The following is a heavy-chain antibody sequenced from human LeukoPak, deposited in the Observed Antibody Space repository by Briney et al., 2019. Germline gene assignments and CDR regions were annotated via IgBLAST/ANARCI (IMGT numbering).Heavy chain of an antibody. CDR2: IYYSGST. D-gene: IGHD2-2*01. CDR1: GGSISSYY. V-gene: IGHV4-59*08. CDR3: ARHRIVVVPAAIPSNSNDAFDI. J-gene: IGHJ3*02. Sequence: KPSETLSLTGTVSGGSISSYYWSWIRQPPGKGLVWIGYIYYSGSTNYNPSLKSRVTISVDTSKNQFSLKLSSVTAADTAVYYCARHRIVVVPAAIPSNSNDAFDIWGQGTMVTVSS.